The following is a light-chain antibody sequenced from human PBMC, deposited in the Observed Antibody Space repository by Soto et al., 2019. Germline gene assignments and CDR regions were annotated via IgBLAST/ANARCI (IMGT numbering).Light chain of an antibody. CDR3: QQCGSSPT. Sequence: EIVLTQSPGTLSLSPGERATLSCRASQSISSSLLAWYQQKPGQAPRLLIYGAYSRATGIPDRFSGRGSGTDFTLTISRLEPEDFAVYYCQQCGSSPTFGQGTKVEIK. CDR2: GAY. J-gene: IGKJ1*01. CDR1: QSISSSL. V-gene: IGKV3-20*01.